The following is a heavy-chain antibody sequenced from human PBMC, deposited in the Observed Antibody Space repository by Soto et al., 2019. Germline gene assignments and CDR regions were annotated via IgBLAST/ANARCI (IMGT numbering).Heavy chain of an antibody. D-gene: IGHD3-3*01. CDR3: AKQAQRYYDFCQS. CDR1: RFTFSSYA. Sequence: PGGSLRLSCIASRFTFSSYAMSWVRQPPWKGLEWVSGISGSGGSAYYADSVKGRFTISRDNSKNTLYLQMNSLRAEDTAVYYCAKQAQRYYDFCQSWGQGTMVTVSS. V-gene: IGHV3-23*01. CDR2: ISGSGGSA. J-gene: IGHJ3*01.